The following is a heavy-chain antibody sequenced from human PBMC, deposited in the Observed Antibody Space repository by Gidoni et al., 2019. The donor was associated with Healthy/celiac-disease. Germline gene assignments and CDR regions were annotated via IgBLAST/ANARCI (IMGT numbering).Heavy chain of an antibody. Sequence: QVQLVESGGGVVQPGKSLRLACEASGLPFSSYAMHWVRQAPGKGMEWVAVISYDGSNKYYADSVKGRFTISRDNSKNTLYLQMNSLRAEDTAVYYCARDMAPKGVVTIDYWGQGTLVTVSS. CDR1: GLPFSSYA. CDR3: ARDMAPKGVVTIDY. J-gene: IGHJ4*02. V-gene: IGHV3-30-3*01. D-gene: IGHD3-3*01. CDR2: ISYDGSNK.